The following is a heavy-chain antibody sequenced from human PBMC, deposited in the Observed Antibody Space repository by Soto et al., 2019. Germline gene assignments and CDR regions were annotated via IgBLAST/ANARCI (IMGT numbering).Heavy chain of an antibody. Sequence: QVQLVESGGGVVQPGRSLRLSCAASGFTFSSYGMHWVRQAPGKGLEWVAVISYDGSNKYYADSVKGRFTISRGNSKNTLYLHMNSLRAEDTAVYYCAKGRGAAAVLRRDYYGMDVWGHGTTVTV. V-gene: IGHV3-30*18. J-gene: IGHJ6*02. D-gene: IGHD6-13*01. CDR2: ISYDGSNK. CDR1: GFTFSSYG. CDR3: AKGRGAAAVLRRDYYGMDV.